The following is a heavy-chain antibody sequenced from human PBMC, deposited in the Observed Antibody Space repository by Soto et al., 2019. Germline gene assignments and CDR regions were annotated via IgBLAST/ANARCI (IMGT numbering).Heavy chain of an antibody. CDR3: ARDSIRYNWNPNAFDI. CDR1: GFTFSNYS. J-gene: IGHJ3*02. Sequence: GGSLRLSFAASGFTFSNYSINWVRQAPGKGLEWVSSISSSNSYIYYADTVKGRFTISRDNAKNSLYLQMNSLRAEDTAVFYCARDSIRYNWNPNAFDIWGQGTMVTVSS. CDR2: ISSSNSYI. D-gene: IGHD1-20*01. V-gene: IGHV3-21*01.